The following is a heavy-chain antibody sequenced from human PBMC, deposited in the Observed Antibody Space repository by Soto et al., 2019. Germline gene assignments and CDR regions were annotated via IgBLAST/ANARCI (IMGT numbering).Heavy chain of an antibody. D-gene: IGHD3-10*01. Sequence: GGSLRLSCAASGFTFSSYEMNWVRQAPGKGLEWVSYISSSGSTIYYADSVKGRFTISRDNAKNSLYLQMNSLRAEDTAVYYCARSGSGTHYGMDVWGQGTTVTVSS. J-gene: IGHJ6*02. CDR2: ISSSGSTI. CDR3: ARSGSGTHYGMDV. V-gene: IGHV3-48*03. CDR1: GFTFSSYE.